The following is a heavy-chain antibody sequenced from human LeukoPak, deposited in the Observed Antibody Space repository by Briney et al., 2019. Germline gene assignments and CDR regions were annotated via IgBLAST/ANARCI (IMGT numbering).Heavy chain of an antibody. Sequence: GGSLRLSCAASGFTFNSYGMHWVRRAPGKGLEWVAFIRHDGTNKYYADSVKGRFTISRDNSKNTLFLQMSSLGVEDTAVYYCGRDVSDTVVVITHNFDFWGQGTLVTVSS. V-gene: IGHV3-30*02. J-gene: IGHJ4*02. CDR3: GRDVSDTVVVITHNFDF. CDR2: IRHDGTNK. CDR1: GFTFNSYG. D-gene: IGHD3-22*01.